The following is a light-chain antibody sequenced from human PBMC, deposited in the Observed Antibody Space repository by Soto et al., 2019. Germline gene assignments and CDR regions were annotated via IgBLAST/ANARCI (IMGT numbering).Light chain of an antibody. CDR2: DAS. V-gene: IGKV1-33*01. CDR3: QQYRHLIT. Sequence: IPMTQSPSTLSASVGVSVTITCQASQDISNYLNWYQQKLGEAPKLLIYDASKLETGVPSRFSGSGSGTDFTFTISSLQPEDIATYYCQQYRHLITFGQGTRLEIK. J-gene: IGKJ5*01. CDR1: QDISNY.